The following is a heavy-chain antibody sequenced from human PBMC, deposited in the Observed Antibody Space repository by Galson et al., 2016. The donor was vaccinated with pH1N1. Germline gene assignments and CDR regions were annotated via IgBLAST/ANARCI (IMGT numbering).Heavy chain of an antibody. D-gene: IGHD3-10*01. CDR2: INTDTGNP. CDR3: ARGFYYGSGSFWPWDY. J-gene: IGHJ4*02. CDR1: GYTFNTYA. Sequence: SVKVSCKASGYTFNTYALNWVRQAPGQGLEWMGWINTDTGNPTYAPGFTGRFVFSLDTSVSTAYLQITSLKAEDTAVDYCARGFYYGSGSFWPWDYWGQGTLVTVSS. V-gene: IGHV7-4-1*02.